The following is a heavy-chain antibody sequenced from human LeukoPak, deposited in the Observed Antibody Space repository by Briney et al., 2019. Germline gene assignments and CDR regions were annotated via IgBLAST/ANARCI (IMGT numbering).Heavy chain of an antibody. CDR2: IYPGDSDT. J-gene: IGHJ3*01. CDR1: GYSFTSYW. Sequence: PGGSLRLSCKGSGYSFTSYWIGWVRQMPGKGLEWMGIIYPGDSDTRYSPSFQGQVTISADKSISTAYLQWSSLKASDTAMYYCARRLRTTVTTRAFDLWGQGTMVTVSS. V-gene: IGHV5-51*01. D-gene: IGHD4-11*01. CDR3: ARRLRTTVTTRAFDL.